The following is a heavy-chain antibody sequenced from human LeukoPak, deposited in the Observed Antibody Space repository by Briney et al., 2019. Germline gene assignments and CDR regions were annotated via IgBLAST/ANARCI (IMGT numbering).Heavy chain of an antibody. CDR1: GGSISSYC. V-gene: IGHV4-4*07. CDR3: ARSLGIGYSSGWYGQNWFDP. D-gene: IGHD6-19*01. CDR2: IYTSGST. J-gene: IGHJ5*02. Sequence: SETLSLTCTVSGGSISSYCWSWIRQPAGKGLEWVGRIYTSGSTNYNPSLKSRVTISVDKSKNQFSLKLSSVTAADTAVYYCARSLGIGYSSGWYGQNWFDPWGQGTLVTVSS.